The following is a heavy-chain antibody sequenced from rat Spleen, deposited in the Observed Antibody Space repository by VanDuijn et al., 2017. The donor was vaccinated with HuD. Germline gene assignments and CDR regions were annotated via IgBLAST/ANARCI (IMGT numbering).Heavy chain of an antibody. V-gene: IGHV5-27*01. CDR1: GFTFRNYY. CDR3: TRAYNSGYDFDY. J-gene: IGHJ2*01. D-gene: IGHD4-3*01. Sequence: EVKLVESGGGLVQPGRSLKLSCAASGFTFRNYYMAWVRQAPTKGLEWVAYISTGGGSTYYRDSVKGRFTISRDNAKNTLYLQMDSLRSEDTATYHCTRAYNSGYDFDYWGQGVMVTVSS. CDR2: ISTGGGST.